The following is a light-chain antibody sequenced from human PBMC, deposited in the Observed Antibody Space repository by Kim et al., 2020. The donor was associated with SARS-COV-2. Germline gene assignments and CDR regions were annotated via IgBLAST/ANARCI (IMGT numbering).Light chain of an antibody. CDR3: QVWESTTDHWV. J-gene: IGLJ3*02. CDR1: NIGSKG. CDR2: YDS. Sequence: APGETARLTCGGNNIGSKGVHWYQQRPGQAPVLVIYYDSDRPSGIPERFSGSNSGNTATLTISRVEAGDEADYYCQVWESTTDHWVFGGGTKLTVL. V-gene: IGLV3-21*01.